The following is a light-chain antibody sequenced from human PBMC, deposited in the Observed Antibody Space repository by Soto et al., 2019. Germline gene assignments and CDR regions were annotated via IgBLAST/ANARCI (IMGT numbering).Light chain of an antibody. V-gene: IGLV2-14*03. CDR1: SSDVGGHNY. CDR2: DVT. CDR3: SSYSTSSSLEVV. J-gene: IGLJ2*01. Sequence: QSVLTQPASVSGSPGQSVTISCSGTSSDVGGHNYVSWYQYHPGKGPKLIIYDVTNRPSGVSNRFSGFKSGNTASLTISGLQAEDEADYYCSSYSTSSSLEVVFGGGTKLTVL.